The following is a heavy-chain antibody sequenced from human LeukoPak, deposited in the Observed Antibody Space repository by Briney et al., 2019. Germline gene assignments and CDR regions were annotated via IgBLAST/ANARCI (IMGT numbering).Heavy chain of an antibody. D-gene: IGHD3-22*01. J-gene: IGHJ4*02. Sequence: PGGSLRLSCAASGFTFSRCALSWFRQAPGKGLEWVSAISASGGNTYFADSVKSRFTISRDNTENTLYLQMSSLRAEDTALYYCATHYDSSGYPSPPFDYWGQGTLVTVSS. CDR1: GFTFSRCA. V-gene: IGHV3-23*01. CDR3: ATHYDSSGYPSPPFDY. CDR2: ISASGGNT.